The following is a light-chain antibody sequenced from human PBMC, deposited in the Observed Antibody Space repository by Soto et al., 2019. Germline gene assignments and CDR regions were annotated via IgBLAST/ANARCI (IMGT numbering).Light chain of an antibody. V-gene: IGKV3-20*01. CDR3: QQYGSSPLT. CDR2: GAS. Sequence: EIVMTQSPASLSVSPGERATLSCRASQNVSSNLAWYQQKPGQAPRFLIYGASTRATGIPDRFSGSGSGTDFTLTISRLEPEDFAVYYCQQYGSSPLTFGGGTKVDIK. J-gene: IGKJ4*01. CDR1: QNVSSN.